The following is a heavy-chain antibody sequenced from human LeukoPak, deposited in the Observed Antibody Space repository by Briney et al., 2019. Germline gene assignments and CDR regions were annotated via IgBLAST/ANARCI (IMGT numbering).Heavy chain of an antibody. J-gene: IGHJ6*03. CDR1: GFTLSSYE. CDR3: ARDLNTYADYAPMDV. V-gene: IGHV3-23*01. Sequence: GGSLRLSCMVSGFTLSSYEMSWIRQAPGKGLEWVSSIEYGESTTHYADSVRGRFTISRDNYKNTLYLQLTSLSDDDTAVYYCARDLNTYADYAPMDVWGKGTTVTISS. D-gene: IGHD4-17*01. CDR2: IEYGESTT.